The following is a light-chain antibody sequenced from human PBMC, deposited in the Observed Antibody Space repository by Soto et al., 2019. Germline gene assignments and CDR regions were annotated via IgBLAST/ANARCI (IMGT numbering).Light chain of an antibody. J-gene: IGLJ1*01. CDR2: EVT. CDR3: SSYAGSNYPYV. V-gene: IGLV2-8*01. CDR1: SGDVGAYDY. Sequence: QSALTQPPSASGSTGQSVTISCTGTSGDVGAYDYVSWYQQHPGKAPKLLIYEVTKRPLGVPDRFSGSKSGNAASLTVSGLQAEDEADYYCSSYAGSNYPYVFGTGTKLTVL.